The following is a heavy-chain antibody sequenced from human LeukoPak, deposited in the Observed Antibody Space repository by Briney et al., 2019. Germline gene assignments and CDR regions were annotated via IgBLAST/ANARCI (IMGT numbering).Heavy chain of an antibody. J-gene: IGHJ4*02. CDR1: GFTFSSHL. D-gene: IGHD6-19*01. CDR2: VKSDGTAT. Sequence: GSLRLSCAASGFTFSSHLMHWVRQAQGTGLVWVSSVKSDGTATNYADSVKGRFTISRDNSKNTLYLQMRSLRPEDTAVYYCAKDRVTSGWYVYDHWGQGTQVTVSS. V-gene: IGHV3-74*01. CDR3: AKDRVTSGWYVYDH.